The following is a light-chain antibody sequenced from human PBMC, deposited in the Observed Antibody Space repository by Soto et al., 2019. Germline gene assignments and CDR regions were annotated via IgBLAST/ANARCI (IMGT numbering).Light chain of an antibody. Sequence: QSALTQPASVSASPGQSITISCTGTSSDVGGYNYVSWYQQHSGKAPKLMIYEVSNRPSGVSNRFSGSKSGNTASLTISGLQAEDEADYYCSSYTSSNTLVFGTGTQLTVL. V-gene: IGLV2-14*01. CDR1: SSDVGGYNY. J-gene: IGLJ1*01. CDR3: SSYTSSNTLV. CDR2: EVS.